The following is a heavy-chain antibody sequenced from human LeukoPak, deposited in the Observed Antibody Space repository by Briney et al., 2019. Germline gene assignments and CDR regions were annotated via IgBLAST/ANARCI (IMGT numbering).Heavy chain of an antibody. D-gene: IGHD3-22*01. CDR3: ARDEYYYDSSGSY. V-gene: IGHV3-7*01. J-gene: IGHJ4*02. CDR2: IKQDGSEK. Sequence: GGSLRLSCEASGFTFSSYWMSWVRQAPGKGLEWVANIKQDGSEKYYVDSVKGRFTISRDNAKNSLYLQMNSLRAEDTAVYYCARDEYYYDSSGSYWGQGTLVTVSS. CDR1: GFTFSSYW.